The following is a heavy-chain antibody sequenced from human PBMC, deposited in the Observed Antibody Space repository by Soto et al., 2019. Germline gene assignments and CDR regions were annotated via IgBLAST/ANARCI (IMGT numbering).Heavy chain of an antibody. J-gene: IGHJ6*02. CDR3: ARDGVVSNAGMDV. V-gene: IGHV3-30-3*01. CDR2: ISYDGSNK. Sequence: QVQLVESGGGVVQPGRSLRLSCAASGFTFSSYAMHWVRQAPGKGLEWVAVISYDGSNKYYADSVKGRFTISRDNSKNTLYLQMNRLRAEDTAVYYCARDGVVSNAGMDVWGQGTTVTVSS. CDR1: GFTFSSYA. D-gene: IGHD3-16*01.